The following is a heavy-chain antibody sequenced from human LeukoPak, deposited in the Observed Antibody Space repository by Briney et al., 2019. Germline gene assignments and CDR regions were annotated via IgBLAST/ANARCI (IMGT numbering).Heavy chain of an antibody. J-gene: IGHJ3*02. CDR3: ARVLRYFDWLNPNDAFDI. CDR2: IYYSGST. D-gene: IGHD3-9*01. Sequence: SETLSLTCTVSGGSISSGGYYWSWIRQHPGKGLEWIGYIYYSGSTYYNPSLKSRVTISVDTSKNQFSQKLSSVTAADTAVYYCARVLRYFDWLNPNDAFDIWGQGTMVTVSS. V-gene: IGHV4-31*03. CDR1: GGSISSGGYY.